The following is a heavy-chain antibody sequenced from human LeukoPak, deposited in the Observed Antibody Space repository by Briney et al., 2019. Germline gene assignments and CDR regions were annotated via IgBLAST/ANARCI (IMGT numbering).Heavy chain of an antibody. CDR3: AKDLYPPYYDSSVGGELGEY. J-gene: IGHJ4*02. Sequence: GGSLRLSCAASGFTFSSYGMHWVRQAPGKGREWVAFIRYDGSNKYYADSVKGRFTISRDNSKNTLYLQMNSLRAEDTAVYYCAKDLYPPYYDSSVGGELGEYWGQGTLVTVSS. CDR2: IRYDGSNK. D-gene: IGHD3-22*01. CDR1: GFTFSSYG. V-gene: IGHV3-30*02.